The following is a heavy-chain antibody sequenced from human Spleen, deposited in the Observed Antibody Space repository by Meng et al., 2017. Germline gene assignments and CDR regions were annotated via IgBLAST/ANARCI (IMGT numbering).Heavy chain of an antibody. V-gene: IGHV4-34*02. CDR2: INHSGST. CDR3: ARGPTTMAHDFDY. CDR1: GGSFRDYY. J-gene: IGHJ4*02. Sequence: QVPLQQWGAGLVRPQETLSLACVVSGGSFRDYYWSWIRQPPGKGLEWIGKINHSGSTNYNPSLESRATISVDTSQNNLSLKLSSVTAADSAVYYCARGPTTMAHDFDYWGQGTLV. D-gene: IGHD4-11*01.